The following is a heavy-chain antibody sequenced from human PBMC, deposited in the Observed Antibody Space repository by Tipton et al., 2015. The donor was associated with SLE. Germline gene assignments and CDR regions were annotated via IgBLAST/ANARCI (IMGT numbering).Heavy chain of an antibody. CDR2: IYYSGST. D-gene: IGHD7-27*01. J-gene: IGHJ4*02. Sequence: TLSLTCTVSGGSISSSSYYWGWIRQPPGKGLEWIGSIYYSGSTYYNPSLKSRVTISVDTSNNHFSLKLTSVTAADTAVYYCARDIEAPGDFLYFDYWGQGILVTVSS. V-gene: IGHV4-39*07. CDR1: GGSISSSSYY. CDR3: ARDIEAPGDFLYFDY.